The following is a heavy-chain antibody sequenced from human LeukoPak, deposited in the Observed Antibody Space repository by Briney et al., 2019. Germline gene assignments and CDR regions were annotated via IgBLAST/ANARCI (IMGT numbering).Heavy chain of an antibody. Sequence: ASVKVSCKASGYTFTSYGTSWVRQAPGQGLEWMGWISAYSGDTNYAQKLQGRVTMTTDTSTSTAYMELRNLRSDGTAVYYCARVMDGSYFVDYWGQGTLVTVSS. D-gene: IGHD1-26*01. CDR3: ARVMDGSYFVDY. CDR2: ISAYSGDT. J-gene: IGHJ4*02. CDR1: GYTFTSYG. V-gene: IGHV1-18*01.